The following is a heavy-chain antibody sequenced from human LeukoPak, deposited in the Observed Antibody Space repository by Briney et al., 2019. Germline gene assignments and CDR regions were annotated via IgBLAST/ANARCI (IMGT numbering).Heavy chain of an antibody. CDR1: GFTFDDYG. D-gene: IGHD3-3*01. Sequence: GGSPRLSCAASGFTFDDYGMSWVRQAPGKALEWVSGINWNGGSTGYADSVKGRFTISRDNAKNSLYLQMNSLRAEDTDLYYCASDKGTIFGVVITWYFDYWGQGTLVTVSS. V-gene: IGHV3-20*04. CDR3: ASDKGTIFGVVITWYFDY. CDR2: INWNGGST. J-gene: IGHJ4*02.